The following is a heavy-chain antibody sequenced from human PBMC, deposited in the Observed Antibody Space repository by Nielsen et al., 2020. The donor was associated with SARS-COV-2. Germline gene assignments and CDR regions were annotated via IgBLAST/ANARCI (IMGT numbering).Heavy chain of an antibody. Sequence: GESLKISCAASGFLFSDYAMAWVRQAPGKGLEWVSVIKTSGGTTYYADSVKGRCTISRDNSKNTLYLQMNSLRPEDTAVYYCASGVDYLDFWGQGTLVTVSS. J-gene: IGHJ4*02. V-gene: IGHV3-23*01. D-gene: IGHD2-8*01. CDR3: ASGVDYLDF. CDR1: GFLFSDYA. CDR2: IKTSGGTT.